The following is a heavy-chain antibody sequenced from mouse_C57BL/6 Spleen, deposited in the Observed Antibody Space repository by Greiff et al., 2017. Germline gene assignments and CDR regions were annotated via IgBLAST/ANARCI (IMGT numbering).Heavy chain of an antibody. V-gene: IGHV5-16*01. J-gene: IGHJ4*01. D-gene: IGHD2-3*01. CDR1: GFTFSDYY. CDR2: INYDGSST. CDR3: ARDGGYFYAMDY. Sequence: EVQLQESEGGLVQPGSSMKLSCTASGFTFSDYYMAWVRQVPEKGLEWVANINYDGSSTYYLDSLKSRFIISRDNAKNILYLQMSSLKSEDTATYYCARDGGYFYAMDYWGQGTSVTVSS.